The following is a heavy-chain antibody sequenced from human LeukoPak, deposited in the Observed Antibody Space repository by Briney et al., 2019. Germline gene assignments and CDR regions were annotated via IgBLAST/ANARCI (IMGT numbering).Heavy chain of an antibody. CDR1: GFTFSSYG. CDR2: IWYDGSNK. D-gene: IGHD6-13*01. Sequence: GGSLRLSCAASGFTFSSYGMHWVRQAPGKGLEWVEVIWYDGSNKYYADSVKGRFTISRDNAKNSLYLQMNSLRAEDTAVYYCAREKKIAAAGIYYYMDVWGKGTTVTVSS. CDR3: AREKKIAAAGIYYYMDV. J-gene: IGHJ6*03. V-gene: IGHV3-33*01.